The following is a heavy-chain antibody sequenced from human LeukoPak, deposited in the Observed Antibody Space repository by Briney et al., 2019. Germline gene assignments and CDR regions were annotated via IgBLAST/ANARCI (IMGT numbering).Heavy chain of an antibody. CDR2: IYPDDSDT. CDR3: ARHDSSSWSTSDY. D-gene: IGHD6-13*01. V-gene: IGHV5-51*01. Sequence: GESLKISCKGSAYSFTSYCIAWVRQMPGKGLEWMVIIYPDDSDTRYSASFQGQVTISADKSISTAYLQWSSLKASDTDVFYCARHDSSSWSTSDYWGQGTLVTVSS. CDR1: AYSFTSYC. J-gene: IGHJ4*02.